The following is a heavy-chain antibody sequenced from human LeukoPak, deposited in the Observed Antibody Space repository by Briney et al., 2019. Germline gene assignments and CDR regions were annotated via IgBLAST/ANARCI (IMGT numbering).Heavy chain of an antibody. CDR3: ARDTTYGSGTYSFDY. J-gene: IGHJ4*02. CDR2: FSAGGGGS. CDR1: GFTLSNFP. D-gene: IGHD3-10*01. V-gene: IGHV3-21*01. Sequence: PGGSLRLSCAASGFTLSNFPMSWVRQAPGKGLEWVSSFSAGGGGSYYADSVKGRFTISRDNAKNSLYLQMNSLRAEDTAVYHCARDTTYGSGTYSFDYWGQGTLVTVSS.